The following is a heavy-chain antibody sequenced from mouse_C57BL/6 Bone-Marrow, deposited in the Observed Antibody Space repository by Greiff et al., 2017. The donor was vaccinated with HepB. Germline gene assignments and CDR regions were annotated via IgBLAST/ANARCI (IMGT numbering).Heavy chain of an antibody. CDR2: IDPSDSET. D-gene: IGHD2-2*01. CDR3: ARGEWLSWFAY. CDR1: GYTFTSYW. J-gene: IGHJ3*01. V-gene: IGHV1-52*01. Sequence: QVHVKQPGAELVRPGSSVKLSCKASGYTFTSYWMHWVKQRPIQGLEWIGNIDPSDSETHYNQKFKDKATLTVDKSSSTAYMQLSSLTSEDSAVYYCARGEWLSWFAYWGQGTLVTVSA.